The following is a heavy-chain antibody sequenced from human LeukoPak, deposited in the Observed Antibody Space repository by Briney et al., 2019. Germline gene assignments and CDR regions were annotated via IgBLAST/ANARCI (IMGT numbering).Heavy chain of an antibody. D-gene: IGHD3-10*01. V-gene: IGHV4-34*01. CDR2: INHSGST. Sequence: PSETLSLTCAVYGGSFSGYYWSWIRQPPGKGLEWIGEINHSGSTNYNPSLKSRVTISVDTSKNQFSLKLSSVTAADTAVYYCARGLLWFGDQQKNWFDPWGQGTLVTVSS. J-gene: IGHJ5*02. CDR3: ARGLLWFGDQQKNWFDP. CDR1: GGSFSGYY.